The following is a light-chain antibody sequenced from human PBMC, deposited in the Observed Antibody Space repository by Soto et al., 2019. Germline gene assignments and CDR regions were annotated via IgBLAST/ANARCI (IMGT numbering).Light chain of an antibody. CDR2: DVS. J-gene: IGLJ3*02. Sequence: QSALTQPRSVSGSTGQSVTISCTGTSSDVGGYTYVSWYQQHPGKAPKLMIYDVSKRPSGVPDRFSGSKSGNTASLTISGLQAEDEADYYCCSYAGRYTWVFGGGTKVTVL. V-gene: IGLV2-11*01. CDR1: SSDVGGYTY. CDR3: CSYAGRYTWV.